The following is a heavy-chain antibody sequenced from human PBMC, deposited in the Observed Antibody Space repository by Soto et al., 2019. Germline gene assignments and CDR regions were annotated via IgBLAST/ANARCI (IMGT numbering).Heavy chain of an antibody. CDR3: ARDYPLLGYGSGSYIIH. Sequence: KQSQTLSLTCAISGDSVSSNSAAWNWIRQSPSRGLEWLGRTYYRSKWYNDYAVSVKSRITINPDTSKNQFSLQLNSVTPEDTAVYYCARDYPLLGYGSGSYIIHWGQGTLVTVSS. J-gene: IGHJ4*02. CDR2: TYYRSKWYN. D-gene: IGHD3-10*01. V-gene: IGHV6-1*01. CDR1: GDSVSSNSAA.